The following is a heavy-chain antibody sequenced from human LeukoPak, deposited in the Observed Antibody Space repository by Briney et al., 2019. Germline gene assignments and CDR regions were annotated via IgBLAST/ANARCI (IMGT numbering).Heavy chain of an antibody. CDR2: ISGSGGTS. D-gene: IGHD5-24*01. CDR1: GFTFSSYA. Sequence: GGSLRLSCAASGFTFSSYAMSWVRQAPGKGLEWVSTISGSGGTSYYADSVEGRFTISRDNSKNTLYLQMNSLRAEDTALYYCARGTSDGNFDYWGQGTLVTVSS. J-gene: IGHJ4*02. CDR3: ARGTSDGNFDY. V-gene: IGHV3-23*01.